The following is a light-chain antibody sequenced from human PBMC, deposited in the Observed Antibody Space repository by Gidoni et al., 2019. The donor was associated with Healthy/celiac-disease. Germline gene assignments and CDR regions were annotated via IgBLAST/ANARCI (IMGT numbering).Light chain of an antibody. CDR2: AAS. Sequence: DIQMTQSPSSLSASVGDRVTITRRASQNISSYLNWYQQKPGKAPKLLIYAASSLQSGVPSRFSGSGSGTDFTLTISSLQPEDFATYYCQQSYSTPWTFGQGTKVEIK. CDR3: QQSYSTPWT. V-gene: IGKV1-39*01. J-gene: IGKJ1*01. CDR1: QNISSY.